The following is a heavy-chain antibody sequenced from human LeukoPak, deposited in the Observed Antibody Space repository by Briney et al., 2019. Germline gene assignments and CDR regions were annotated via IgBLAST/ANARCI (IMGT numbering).Heavy chain of an antibody. V-gene: IGHV3-9*01. D-gene: IGHD3-3*01. Sequence: GGSLRLSCVASGFTFDDYAMHWVRQAPGKGLEWVSCISWNSVNIGYAASVKGRFTISRDNAKNSLYLQMNSLRPEDTAVYYCARGPVFGVVIEYNWFDPWGQGTLVTVSS. CDR1: GFTFDDYA. J-gene: IGHJ5*02. CDR2: ISWNSVNI. CDR3: ARGPVFGVVIEYNWFDP.